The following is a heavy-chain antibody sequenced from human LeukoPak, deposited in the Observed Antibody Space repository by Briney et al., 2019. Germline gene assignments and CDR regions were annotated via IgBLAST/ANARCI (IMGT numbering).Heavy chain of an antibody. J-gene: IGHJ3*01. CDR3: AAGSDLYGFDL. V-gene: IGHV1-58*01. Sequence: AASVKVSCKASGISFPTSAVQWVRQARGQRLEWMGWIVLGSDNTDYAQKFQQRVTFTRDMSTTTAYMELSSLRSDDTAVYYCAAGSDLYGFDLWGQGTIVTVSS. CDR2: IVLGSDNT. CDR1: GISFPTSA.